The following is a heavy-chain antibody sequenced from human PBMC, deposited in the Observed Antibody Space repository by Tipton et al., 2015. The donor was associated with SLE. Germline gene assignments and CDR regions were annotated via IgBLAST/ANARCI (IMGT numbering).Heavy chain of an antibody. CDR1: GGSIPSGGYY. CDR2: IYYSGTT. D-gene: IGHD1-26*01. CDR3: AGGQRGWDLLFDL. J-gene: IGHJ4*02. V-gene: IGHV4-31*03. Sequence: TLSLTCTVSGGSIPSGGYYWNWIRHYPGKGLEWIGYIYYSGTTYYNPSLKSRVTITSDASKNQFSLRLSSVTAADTAIYYCAGGQRGWDLLFDLWGQGKLVAVSS.